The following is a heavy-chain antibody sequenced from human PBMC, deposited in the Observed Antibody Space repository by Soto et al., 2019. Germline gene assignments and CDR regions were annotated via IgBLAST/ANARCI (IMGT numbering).Heavy chain of an antibody. V-gene: IGHV3-23*01. J-gene: IGHJ6*03. CDR2: ISGSGGST. CDR3: AKNTIWSGYPGYMDV. D-gene: IGHD3-3*01. Sequence: GGSLRLSCAASGFTFSSYAMSWVRQAPGKGLEWVSAISGSGGSTYYADSVKGRFTISRDNSKNTLYLQMNSLRAEDTAVYYCAKNTIWSGYPGYMDVWGKGTTVTVSS. CDR1: GFTFSSYA.